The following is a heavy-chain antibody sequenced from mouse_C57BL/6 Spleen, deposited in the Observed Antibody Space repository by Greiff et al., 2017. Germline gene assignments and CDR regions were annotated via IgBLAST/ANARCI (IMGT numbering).Heavy chain of an antibody. V-gene: IGHV14-3*01. Sequence: EVKLVESVAELVRPGASVKLSCTASGFNIKNTYMHWVKQRPEQGLEWIGRIDPANGNTKYAPKFQGKATLTADTSSNTAYLQLSSLTSEDTAIYYCARRAYYSNYDAMDDWGQGTSVTVSS. D-gene: IGHD2-5*01. CDR2: IDPANGNT. CDR3: ARRAYYSNYDAMDD. J-gene: IGHJ4*01. CDR1: GFNIKNTY.